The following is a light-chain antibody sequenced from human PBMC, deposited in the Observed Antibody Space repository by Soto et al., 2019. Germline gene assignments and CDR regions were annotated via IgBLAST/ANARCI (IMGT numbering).Light chain of an antibody. Sequence: EIVMTQSPGTLSVSPGERATLSCRASQSVSRYLAWYQQKPGQAPRLLTYDASTRATGIPARFSVSGSGTDFTLTISSLQSEDVAVYYCQQYNNWPPWTFGQGTKVVIK. J-gene: IGKJ1*01. CDR3: QQYNNWPPWT. CDR2: DAS. V-gene: IGKV3-15*01. CDR1: QSVSRY.